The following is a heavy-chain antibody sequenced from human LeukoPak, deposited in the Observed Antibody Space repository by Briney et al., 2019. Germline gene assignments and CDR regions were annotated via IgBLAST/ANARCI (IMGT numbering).Heavy chain of an antibody. D-gene: IGHD1-26*01. J-gene: IGHJ4*02. CDR2: IKQDGSEK. CDR3: ARVGAMPWSDC. CDR1: GFTFCSYW. Sequence: GGSLRLSCAASGFTFCSYWMSWVRQAPGKGLEWVANIKQDGSEKYYVDSVKGRFTISRDNAKNSLCLQMNSLRAEDTAVYYCARVGAMPWSDCWGQGTLVTVSS. V-gene: IGHV3-7*03.